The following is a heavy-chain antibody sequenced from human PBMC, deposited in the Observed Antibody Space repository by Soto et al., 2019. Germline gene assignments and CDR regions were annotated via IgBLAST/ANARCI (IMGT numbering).Heavy chain of an antibody. Sequence: SETLSLTCAVYGGSFSGYYWSWIRQPPGKGLEWIGEINHSGSTNYNPSLKGRVTISVDTSKNQFSLKLSSVTAADTAVYYCARLVGATSPFDYWAREPWSPSPQ. V-gene: IGHV4-34*01. CDR1: GGSFSGYY. J-gene: IGHJ4*02. CDR2: INHSGST. D-gene: IGHD1-26*01. CDR3: ARLVGATSPFDY.